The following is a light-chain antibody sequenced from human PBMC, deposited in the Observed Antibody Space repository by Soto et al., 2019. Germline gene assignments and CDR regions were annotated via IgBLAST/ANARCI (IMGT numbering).Light chain of an antibody. CDR1: SGHSSYA. J-gene: IGLJ2*01. CDR2: LNSDGSH. Sequence: QLVLTQSPSASASLGASVKLTCTLSSGHSSYAIAWHQQQPEKGTRYLMKLNSDGSHSKGDGIPDRFSGSSSGAERYLTISSLQSEDEADYYCQTWGTGPLVFGGGTKLTVL. CDR3: QTWGTGPLV. V-gene: IGLV4-69*01.